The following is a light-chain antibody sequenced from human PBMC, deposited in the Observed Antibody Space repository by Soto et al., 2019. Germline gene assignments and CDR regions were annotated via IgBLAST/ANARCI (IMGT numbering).Light chain of an antibody. J-gene: IGLJ3*02. V-gene: IGLV2-8*01. Sequence: QSALTQPPSASGSPGQSVTISCTGTSSDVGGYNYVSWYQQHPGKAPKLMIYEVTKWPSGVPDRFSGSKSGNTASLTVSGLLAEDEADYYCSSHAGINNVVFGGGIKLTVL. CDR1: SSDVGGYNY. CDR3: SSHAGINNVV. CDR2: EVT.